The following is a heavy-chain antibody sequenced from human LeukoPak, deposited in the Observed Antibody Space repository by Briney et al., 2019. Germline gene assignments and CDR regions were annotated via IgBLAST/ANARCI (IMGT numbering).Heavy chain of an antibody. CDR3: ARGRRYYYDSSGYFDY. Sequence: SETLSLTCTVSGGSISSYYWSWIRQPPGKGLEWIGYIYYSGSTNYNPSLKSRVTISVDTSKNQFSLKLSSVTAADTAVYYCARGRRYYYDSSGYFDYWGQGTLVTVSS. J-gene: IGHJ4*02. D-gene: IGHD3-22*01. CDR2: IYYSGST. CDR1: GGSISSYY. V-gene: IGHV4-59*12.